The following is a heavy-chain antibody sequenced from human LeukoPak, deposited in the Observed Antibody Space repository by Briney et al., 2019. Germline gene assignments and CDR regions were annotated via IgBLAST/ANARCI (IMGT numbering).Heavy chain of an antibody. V-gene: IGHV3-23*01. J-gene: IGHJ4*02. CDR2: ISGSGGTT. CDR1: GFSFSSYA. CDR3: AEDYRGYSYGAFDY. Sequence: PVGSLRLSCAASGFSFSSYAMSWVRQAPGKGLEWVSAISGSGGTTYYGDSVKGRFTISRGNSKNTLSLQMNSLRAEDTAVYYCAEDYRGYSYGAFDYWGQGTLVTVSS. D-gene: IGHD5-18*01.